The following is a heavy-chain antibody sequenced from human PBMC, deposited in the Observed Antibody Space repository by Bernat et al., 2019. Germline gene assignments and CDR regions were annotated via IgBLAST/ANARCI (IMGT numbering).Heavy chain of an antibody. Sequence: QVQLQESGPGLVKPSGTLSLTCAVSGASISSNEWWSWVRQPPGKGLEWIGSIYYSGSTYYNPSLKSRVTISVDTSKNQFSLKLSSVTAADTAVYYCARQPQIVDFDYWGQGTLVTVSS. V-gene: IGHV4-4*02. CDR3: ARQPQIVDFDY. CDR1: GASISSNEW. J-gene: IGHJ4*02. D-gene: IGHD3-16*02. CDR2: IYYSGST.